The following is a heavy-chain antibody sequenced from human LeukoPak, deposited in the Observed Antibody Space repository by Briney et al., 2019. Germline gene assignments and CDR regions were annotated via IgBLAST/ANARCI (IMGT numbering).Heavy chain of an antibody. D-gene: IGHD3-3*01. CDR1: GFTFSSYA. CDR3: AKDKGPIFGVVIILGYFDY. V-gene: IGHV3-23*01. Sequence: GGSLRLSCAASGFTFSSYAMSWVRQAPGKGLEWVSAISGSGGSTYYADSVKGRFTISRDNSKNTLYLQMNSLRAEDTAVYYCAKDKGPIFGVVIILGYFDYWGQGTLVTVSS. CDR2: ISGSGGST. J-gene: IGHJ4*02.